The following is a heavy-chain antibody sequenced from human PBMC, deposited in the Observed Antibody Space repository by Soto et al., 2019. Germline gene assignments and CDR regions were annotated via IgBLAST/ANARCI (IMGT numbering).Heavy chain of an antibody. CDR3: ARGQGITIFGVVTPYGMDV. Sequence: ASVKVSCKASGYTFTSYAMHWVRQAPGQRLEWMGWINAGNGNTKYSQKFQGRVTITRDTSASTAYMELSSLRSEDTAVYYCARGQGITIFGVVTPYGMDVWGQGTTVTVSS. CDR2: INAGNGNT. CDR1: GYTFTSYA. V-gene: IGHV1-3*01. J-gene: IGHJ6*02. D-gene: IGHD3-3*01.